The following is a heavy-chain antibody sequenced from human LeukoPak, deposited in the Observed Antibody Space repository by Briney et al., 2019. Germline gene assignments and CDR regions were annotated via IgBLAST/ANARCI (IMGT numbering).Heavy chain of an antibody. Sequence: GGSLRLSCAASGFTFGSYAMSWVRQAPDMGLEWVSVIYSGGSTYYADSVKGRFTISRDNFKNTLYLQMNSLRAGDTAVYYCAREGPITGTFDYWGQGTLVTVSS. V-gene: IGHV3-66*01. CDR1: GFTFGSYA. CDR3: AREGPITGTFDY. D-gene: IGHD1/OR15-1a*01. J-gene: IGHJ4*02. CDR2: IYSGGST.